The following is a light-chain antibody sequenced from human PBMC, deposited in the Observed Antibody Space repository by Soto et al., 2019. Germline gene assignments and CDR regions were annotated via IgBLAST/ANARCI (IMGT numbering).Light chain of an antibody. CDR1: QSVSSN. J-gene: IGKJ5*01. V-gene: IGKV3D-15*01. CDR2: GAS. Sequence: EFVLTQSPGTLAFAPGERATLSCSASQSVSSNLAWYQQKPGQAPRLLIYGASTRATGIPARFSGSGSGTEFTLTISSLQSEDFAVYYCQQYNNWPPITFGQGTRLEIK. CDR3: QQYNNWPPIT.